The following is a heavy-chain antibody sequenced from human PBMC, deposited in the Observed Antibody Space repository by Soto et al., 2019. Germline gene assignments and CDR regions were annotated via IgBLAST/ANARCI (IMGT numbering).Heavy chain of an antibody. J-gene: IGHJ5*02. CDR1: GGSFSGYY. D-gene: IGHD3-3*01. Sequence: LSLTCAVYGGSFSGYYWSWIRQPPGKGLEWIGEINHSGSTNYNPSLKSRVTISVDTSKNQFSLKLSSVTAADTAVYYCARGGPVRFLEWLPTPGPLDPWGQGTLVTVSS. CDR2: INHSGST. CDR3: ARGGPVRFLEWLPTPGPLDP. V-gene: IGHV4-34*01.